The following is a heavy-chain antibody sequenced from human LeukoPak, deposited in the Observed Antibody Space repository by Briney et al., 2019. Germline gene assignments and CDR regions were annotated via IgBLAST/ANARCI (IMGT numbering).Heavy chain of an antibody. CDR2: ISTYNGNT. CDR3: AIKGDYNYWLDP. CDR1: DYTFTTYG. V-gene: IGHV1-18*01. Sequence: GASVKVSCKASDYTFTTYGITWVRQAPGQGLEWMGWISTYNGNTYYAQKFQGRVAMTTDTSTTTTYMELRSLRFDDTAVYYCAIKGDYNYWLDPWGQGTLVAVSS. D-gene: IGHD4-17*01. J-gene: IGHJ5*02.